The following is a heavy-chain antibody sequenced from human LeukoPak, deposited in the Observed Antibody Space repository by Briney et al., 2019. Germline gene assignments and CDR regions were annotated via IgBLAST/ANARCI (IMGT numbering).Heavy chain of an antibody. CDR3: AKDSRLLRYFDWANSDY. V-gene: IGHV3-23*01. CDR2: ISGSGGST. D-gene: IGHD3-9*01. Sequence: GGSLRLSCSASGFTFSSYAMSWVRQAPGKGLEWVSAISGSGGSTYYADSVKGRFTISRDNSKNTLYLQMNSLRAEDTAVYYCAKDSRLLRYFDWANSDYWGQGTLVTVSS. J-gene: IGHJ4*02. CDR1: GFTFSSYA.